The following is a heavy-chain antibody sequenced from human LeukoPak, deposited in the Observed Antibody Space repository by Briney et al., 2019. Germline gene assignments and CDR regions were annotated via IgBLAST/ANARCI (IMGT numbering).Heavy chain of an antibody. CDR1: GGSFSGYY. J-gene: IGHJ4*02. CDR3: ARGETTVTTLFDY. CDR2: INHSGST. Sequence: PSETLSLTCAVYGGSFSGYYWRWIRQPPGKGLEWIGEINHSGSTNYNPSLKSRVTISVDTSKNQFSLKLSSVTAADTAVYYCARGETTVTTLFDYWGQGILVTVSS. V-gene: IGHV4-34*01. D-gene: IGHD4-17*01.